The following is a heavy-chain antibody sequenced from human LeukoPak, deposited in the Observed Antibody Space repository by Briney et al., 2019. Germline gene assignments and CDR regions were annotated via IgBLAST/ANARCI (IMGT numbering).Heavy chain of an antibody. J-gene: IGHJ6*03. V-gene: IGHV3-30*02. CDR2: IRYDGSNK. Sequence: GGSLRLSCAASGFTFSSYGMHWVRQAPGKGLEWVAFIRYDGSNKYYADSVEGRFTISRDNSKNTLYLQMNSLRAEDTAVYYCAKDPTHYDILTGYSSRYYYYMDVWGKGTTVTISS. CDR3: AKDPTHYDILTGYSSRYYYYMDV. CDR1: GFTFSSYG. D-gene: IGHD3-9*01.